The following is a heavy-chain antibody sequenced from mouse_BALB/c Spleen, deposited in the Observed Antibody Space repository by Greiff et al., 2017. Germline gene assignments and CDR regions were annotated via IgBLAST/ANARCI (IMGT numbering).Heavy chain of an antibody. J-gene: IGHJ3*01. CDR2: ISNGGGST. CDR1: GFTFSSYT. D-gene: IGHD1-1*01. CDR3: ARRGYYYGSSPWFAY. Sequence: EVKLMESGGGLVQPGGSLKLSCAASGFTFSSYTMSWVRQTPEKRLEWVAYISNGGGSTYYPDTVKGRFTISRDNAKNTLYLQMSSLKSEDTAMYYCARRGYYYGSSPWFAYWGQGTLVTVSA. V-gene: IGHV5-12-2*01.